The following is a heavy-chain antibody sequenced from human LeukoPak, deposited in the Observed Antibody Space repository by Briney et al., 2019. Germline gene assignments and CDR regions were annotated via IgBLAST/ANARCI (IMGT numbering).Heavy chain of an antibody. J-gene: IGHJ5*02. CDR3: ARNWFDP. CDR1: GFTVSSDY. V-gene: IGHV3-53*05. CDR2: IYSGGST. Sequence: GGSLRLSCAASGFTVSSDYMSWVRQAPGKGLEWVSVIYSGGSTYYADSVKGRFTISRDKSKNTVYLQMNSLRFEGTAMYYCARNWFDPWGQGTLVTVSS.